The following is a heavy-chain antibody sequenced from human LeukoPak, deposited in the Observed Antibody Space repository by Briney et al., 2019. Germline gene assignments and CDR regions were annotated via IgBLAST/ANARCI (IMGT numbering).Heavy chain of an antibody. J-gene: IGHJ4*02. CDR3: ARDKKGTSCYDS. D-gene: IGHD2-2*01. CDR1: GASVTDYY. V-gene: IGHV4-59*02. CDR2: IHHSGNS. Sequence: SETLSLTCTVSGASVTDYYWSWIRQSPGKGLEWISYIHHSGNSDYNPSLKSRVTISVDTSKNQFSLKLSSVTAADTAVYYCARDKKGTSCYDSWGQGTLVTVSS.